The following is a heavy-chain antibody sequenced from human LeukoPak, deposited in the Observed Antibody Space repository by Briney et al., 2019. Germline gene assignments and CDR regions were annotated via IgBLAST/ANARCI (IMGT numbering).Heavy chain of an antibody. D-gene: IGHD1-26*01. J-gene: IGHJ5*02. CDR3: ARTQGVVGAADS. CDR2: IYSDGST. V-gene: IGHV3-53*01. Sequence: GGSLRLSCAASGFTVSSNYMSWVRQAPGKGLEWVSVIYSDGSTYCADSVKGRFTISRDNPKNTLYLQMNSLRAEDTAVYYCARTQGVVGAADSWGQGTLVTVSS. CDR1: GFTVSSNY.